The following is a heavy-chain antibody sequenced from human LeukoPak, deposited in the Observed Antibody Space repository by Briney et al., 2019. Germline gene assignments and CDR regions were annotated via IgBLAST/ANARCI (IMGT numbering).Heavy chain of an antibody. V-gene: IGHV1-24*01. CDR2: FDPEDGET. Sequence: GASVKVSCKVSGYTLTELSMHWVRQAPGKGLEWMGGFDPEDGETIYAQKFQGRVTMTEDTSTDTAYMELSSLRSEDTAVYYCATGYRMYYYDSSGTEYFQHWGQGTLVTVSS. J-gene: IGHJ1*01. CDR1: GYTLTELS. D-gene: IGHD3-22*01. CDR3: ATGYRMYYYDSSGTEYFQH.